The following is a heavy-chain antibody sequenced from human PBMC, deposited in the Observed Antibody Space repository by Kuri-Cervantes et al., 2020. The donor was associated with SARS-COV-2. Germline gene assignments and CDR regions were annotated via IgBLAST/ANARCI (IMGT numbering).Heavy chain of an antibody. J-gene: IGHJ6*03. Sequence: SQTLSLTCAVYGGSFSTYYWAWIRQPPGKGLERIGEITHRGDTIYNTSLKSRVTISVDTSKKQFSLDLRSVTAADTAIYYCARGPGYNGYYYMDVWGNGTTVTVSS. D-gene: IGHD5-24*01. CDR2: ITHRGDT. CDR1: GGSFSTYY. V-gene: IGHV4-34*01. CDR3: ARGPGYNGYYYMDV.